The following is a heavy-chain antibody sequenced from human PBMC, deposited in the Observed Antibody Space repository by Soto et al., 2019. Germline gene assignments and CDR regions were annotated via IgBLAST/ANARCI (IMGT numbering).Heavy chain of an antibody. CDR2: IWYDGSNK. D-gene: IGHD3-3*01. V-gene: IGHV3-33*01. CDR1: GFTFSSYG. CDR3: ARDRRFLEWLFDY. J-gene: IGHJ4*02. Sequence: XGSLRLSGAASGFTFSSYGMHWVRQAPGKGLEWVAVIWYDGSNKYYADSVKGRFTISRDNSKNTLYLQMNSLRAEDTAVYYCARDRRFLEWLFDYWGQGTLVTVSS.